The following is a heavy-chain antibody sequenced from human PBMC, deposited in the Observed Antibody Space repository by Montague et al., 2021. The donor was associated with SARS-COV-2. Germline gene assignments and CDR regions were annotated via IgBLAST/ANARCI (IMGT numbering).Heavy chain of an antibody. J-gene: IGHJ6*03. CDR1: GGSISGSNYY. D-gene: IGHD3-3*01. Sequence: SETLSLTCTVSGGSISGSNYYWGWIRQPPGKGLEWIGTIHYSGSTYYKPSLKSRVTTSLDTSKNQFSLKLSSVTAADTAVYYCARGDFGVVIIPYYYYYMDVWGKGTTVTASS. CDR3: ARGDFGVVIIPYYYYYMDV. V-gene: IGHV4-39*01. CDR2: IHYSGST.